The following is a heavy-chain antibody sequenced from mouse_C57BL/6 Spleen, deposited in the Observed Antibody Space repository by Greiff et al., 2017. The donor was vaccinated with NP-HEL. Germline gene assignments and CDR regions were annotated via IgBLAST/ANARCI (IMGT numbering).Heavy chain of an antibody. CDR2: IRNKANGYTT. J-gene: IGHJ3*01. CDR3: ARYYYGSSAFAY. V-gene: IGHV7-3*01. D-gene: IGHD1-1*01. Sequence: EVMLVESGGGLVQPGGSLSLSCAASGFTFTDYYMSWVRQPPGKALEWLGFIRNKANGYTTEYSASVKGRFTISRDNSQSILYLQMNALRAEDSATYYCARYYYGSSAFAYWGQGTLVTVSA. CDR1: GFTFTDYY.